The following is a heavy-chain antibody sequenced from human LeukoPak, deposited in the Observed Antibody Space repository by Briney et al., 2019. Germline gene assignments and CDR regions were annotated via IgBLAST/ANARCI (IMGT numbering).Heavy chain of an antibody. CDR1: GFTFSSYG. CDR2: IRYDGSNK. J-gene: IGHJ6*03. D-gene: IGHD5-18*01. Sequence: PGGSLRLSCAASGFTFSSYGMHWVRQAPGKGLEWVAFIRYDGSNKYYADSVKGRFTISRDNSKNTLYLQMNSLRAEDTAVYYCAKDGGRGYSYGYRHRYYYMDVWGKGTTVTVSS. CDR3: AKDGGRGYSYGYRHRYYYMDV. V-gene: IGHV3-30*02.